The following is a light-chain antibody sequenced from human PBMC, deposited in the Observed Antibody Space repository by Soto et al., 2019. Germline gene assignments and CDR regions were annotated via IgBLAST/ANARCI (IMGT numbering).Light chain of an antibody. CDR1: GCDVAVYTY. J-gene: IGLJ1*01. Sequence: QSGLTQPRSVCGAPGLSVTVACTGTGCDVAVYTYVSRLQQHPGKAPQLLIYDATKRPSGAPARLTPSKTRHPAPRPISGLQAEDEADYYCGSYTSSGYVFGTGTKVTVL. CDR3: GSYTSSGYV. V-gene: IGLV2-11*01. CDR2: DAT.